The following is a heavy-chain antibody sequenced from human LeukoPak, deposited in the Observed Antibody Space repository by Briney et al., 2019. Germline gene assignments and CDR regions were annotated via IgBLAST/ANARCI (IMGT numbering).Heavy chain of an antibody. CDR1: GFTFSSFA. D-gene: IGHD6-13*01. CDR3: AKEIRAAAGTNAFDI. CDR2: VSGSGGST. V-gene: IGHV3-23*01. Sequence: PGGCLRVSCAASGFTFSSFAMSWVREGPGGGLEWVSAVSGSGGSTYYPDSVKGRFTISRDNSKNTLYLQMNSLRAEDTAVYYCAKEIRAAAGTNAFDIWGQGTMVTVST. J-gene: IGHJ3*02.